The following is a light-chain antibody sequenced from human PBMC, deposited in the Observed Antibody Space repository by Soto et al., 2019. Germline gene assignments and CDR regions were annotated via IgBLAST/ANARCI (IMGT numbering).Light chain of an antibody. Sequence: QSVLTQPASVSGSPGQSITISCTGTSSDVGGYNYVSWYQQHPGKAPELMIYDVSNRPSGVSNRFSGSKSGNTASLTISGLQALDEADYYCSSYAGSSAHWVFGTGTKDTVL. CDR3: SSYAGSSAHWV. V-gene: IGLV2-14*01. CDR1: SSDVGGYNY. J-gene: IGLJ1*01. CDR2: DVS.